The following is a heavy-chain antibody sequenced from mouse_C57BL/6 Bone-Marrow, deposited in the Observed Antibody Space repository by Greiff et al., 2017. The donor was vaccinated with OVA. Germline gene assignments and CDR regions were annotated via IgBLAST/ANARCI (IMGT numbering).Heavy chain of an antibody. Sequence: VQLQQSGPGLVAPSQSLSITCTVSGFSLTSYAISWVRQPPGKGLEWLGVIWTGGGTNYNSALKSRLSISKDNSKSQVFLKMNSLQTDDTARYYCARTYYSNYYAMDYWGQGTSVTVSS. CDR3: ARTYYSNYYAMDY. V-gene: IGHV2-9-1*01. D-gene: IGHD2-5*01. CDR1: GFSLTSYA. J-gene: IGHJ4*01. CDR2: IWTGGGT.